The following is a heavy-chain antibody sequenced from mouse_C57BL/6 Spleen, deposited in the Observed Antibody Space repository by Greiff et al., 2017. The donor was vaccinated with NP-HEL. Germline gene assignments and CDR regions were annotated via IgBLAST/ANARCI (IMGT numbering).Heavy chain of an antibody. J-gene: IGHJ3*01. Sequence: QVHVKQSGAELARPGASVKMSCKASGYTFTSYTMHWVKQRPGQGLEWIGYINPSSGYTKYNQKFKDKATLTADKSSSTAYMQLSSLTSEDSAVYYCASPFDYDPAWFAYWGQGTLVTVSA. CDR1: GYTFTSYT. CDR3: ASPFDYDPAWFAY. D-gene: IGHD2-4*01. CDR2: INPSSGYT. V-gene: IGHV1-4*01.